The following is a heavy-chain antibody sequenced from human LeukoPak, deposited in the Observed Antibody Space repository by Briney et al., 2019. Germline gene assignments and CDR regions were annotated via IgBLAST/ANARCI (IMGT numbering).Heavy chain of an antibody. CDR1: GFTARNYA. Sequence: GGSPRVSRAAPGFTARNYAMRWGRQAPGEGLGWVSAIKGRGEQKNYPDPGKGRLTISRDNPKNTLFLQMNSLRAEDTAVYYCAKAGRSSRWYWFAYWGQGTLVTVSS. CDR2: IKGRGEQK. V-gene: IGHV3-23*01. CDR3: AKAGRSSRWYWFAY. J-gene: IGHJ4*02. D-gene: IGHD6-19*01.